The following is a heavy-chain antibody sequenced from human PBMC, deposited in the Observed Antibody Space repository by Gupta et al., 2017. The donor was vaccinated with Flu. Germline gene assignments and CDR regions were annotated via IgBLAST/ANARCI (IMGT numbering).Heavy chain of an antibody. CDR2: IRSKAYGGTT. V-gene: IGHV3-49*04. J-gene: IGHJ4*02. D-gene: IGHD5-18*01. Sequence: EVQLVASGGGLVQPGRSLRLSCTASGFTFGDYAMSWVRQAPGKGLEWVGFIRSKAYGGTTEYAASVKGRFTISRDDSKSIAYLQMNSLKTEDTAVYYCTRLDPRGLRPDYWGQGTLVTVSS. CDR3: TRLDPRGLRPDY. CDR1: GFTFGDYA.